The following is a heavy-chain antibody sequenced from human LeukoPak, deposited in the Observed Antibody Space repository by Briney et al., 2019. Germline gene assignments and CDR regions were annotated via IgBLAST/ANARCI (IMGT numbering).Heavy chain of an antibody. J-gene: IGHJ6*02. D-gene: IGHD5-12*01. CDR1: GGSFSGYY. CDR2: INHSGST. V-gene: IGHV4-34*01. Sequence: SETLSLTCAVYGGSFSGYYWSWIRQPPGKGLEWIGEINHSGSTSYNPSLKSRVTISVDTSKNQFSLKLSSVTAADTAVYYCARDGLRHYYYYYGMDVWGQGTTVTVSS. CDR3: ARDGLRHYYYYYGMDV.